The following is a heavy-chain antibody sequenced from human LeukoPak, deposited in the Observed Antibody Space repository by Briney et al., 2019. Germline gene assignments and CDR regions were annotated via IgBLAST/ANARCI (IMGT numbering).Heavy chain of an antibody. CDR2: ISAYNGNT. D-gene: IGHD6-13*01. V-gene: IGHV1-18*01. CDR1: GYTFTSYG. J-gene: IGHJ4*02. CDR3: ARDRAAGKRVDY. Sequence: GASVTVSCKSSGYTFTSYGISWVRQAPGQGLEWMGWISAYNGNTNYAQTLQGRVTMTTDTSTSTAYMELRSLRSDDTAVYYCARDRAAGKRVDYWGQGTLVTVSS.